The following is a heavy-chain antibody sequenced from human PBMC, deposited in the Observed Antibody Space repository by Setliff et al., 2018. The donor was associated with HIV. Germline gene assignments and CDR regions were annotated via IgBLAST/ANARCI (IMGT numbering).Heavy chain of an antibody. V-gene: IGHV3-21*01. CDR2: ITSGSIYI. Sequence: GGSLRLSCAASGFTFSPYNFSWLRRAPGKGLEWVSSITSGSIYIYYADSVKGRFTISRDNSKNMLYLQMNSLRADDTAVYFCARPTNIDTLHYGSQTFYMYYYGLDVWGQGTTVTVSS. D-gene: IGHD4-17*01. CDR1: GFTFSPYN. CDR3: ARPTNIDTLHYGSQTFYMYYYGLDV. J-gene: IGHJ6*02.